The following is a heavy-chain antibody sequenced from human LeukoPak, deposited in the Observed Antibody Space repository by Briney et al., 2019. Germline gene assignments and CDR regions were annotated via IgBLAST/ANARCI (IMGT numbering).Heavy chain of an antibody. CDR3: TRCPSSTSCYGILLDQ. J-gene: IGHJ4*02. CDR2: LGTAGDT. Sequence: GGSLRLSCAASGFTLSNYAMHWVRQPAGEGLEWVSALGTAGDTFYPDSVKGRFTISRDNSKNTLSLQMNSLTAQDTAVYYCTRCPSSTSCYGILLDQWGQGTLVTVSS. CDR1: GFTLSNYA. D-gene: IGHD2-2*01. V-gene: IGHV3-13*01.